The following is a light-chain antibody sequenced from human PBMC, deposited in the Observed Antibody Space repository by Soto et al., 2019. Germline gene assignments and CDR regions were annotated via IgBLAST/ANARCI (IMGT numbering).Light chain of an antibody. Sequence: EIVLTQSPGTLSLSPGERATLSCRASQSVGGNYLNWYQQKPGQAPRLLIYGASSRASGIPDRFSGSGSGTDFTLTISRLEPEDFAVYYCQQYGNSPVTFGGGTKVEIK. V-gene: IGKV3-20*01. CDR1: QSVGGNY. CDR2: GAS. J-gene: IGKJ4*01. CDR3: QQYGNSPVT.